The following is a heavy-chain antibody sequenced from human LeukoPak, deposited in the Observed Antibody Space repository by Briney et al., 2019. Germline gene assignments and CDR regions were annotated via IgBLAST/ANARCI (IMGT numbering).Heavy chain of an antibody. D-gene: IGHD3-16*01. J-gene: IGHJ6*02. Sequence: GASVKVSCKASGYTFTSYGISWVRQAPGQGLEWMGIINPSGGSTSYAQKFQGRVTMTRDTSTSTVYMELSSLRSEDTAVYYCARCLWLTRSNVITFGRAVLGMDVWGQGTTVTVSS. V-gene: IGHV1-46*01. CDR3: ARCLWLTRSNVITFGRAVLGMDV. CDR2: INPSGGST. CDR1: GYTFTSYG.